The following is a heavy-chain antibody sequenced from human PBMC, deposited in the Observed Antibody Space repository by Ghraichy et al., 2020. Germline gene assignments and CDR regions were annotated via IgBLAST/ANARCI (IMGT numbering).Heavy chain of an antibody. J-gene: IGHJ3*02. Sequence: GESLNISCKASGYTFTGYYMHWVRQAPGQGLEWMGWINPNSGGTNYAQKFQGRVTMTRDTSISTAYMELSRLRSDDTAVYYCARLNWGWAFDIWGQGTMVTVSS. CDR1: GYTFTGYY. V-gene: IGHV1-2*02. CDR3: ARLNWGWAFDI. CDR2: INPNSGGT. D-gene: IGHD7-27*01.